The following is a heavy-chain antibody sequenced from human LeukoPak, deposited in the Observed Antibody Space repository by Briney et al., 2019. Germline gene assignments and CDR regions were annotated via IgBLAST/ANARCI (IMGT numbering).Heavy chain of an antibody. CDR1: GFTFSSYG. D-gene: IGHD3-10*01. CDR2: ISYDGSNK. CDR3: AKDLSGTPTIDY. V-gene: IGHV3-30*18. Sequence: PGGSLRLSCAASGFTFSSYGMHWVRQAPGKGLEWVAVISYDGSNKYYADSVKGRFTISRDNSKNTLYLQMNSLRAEDTAVYYCAKDLSGTPTIDYWGQGTLVTVSS. J-gene: IGHJ4*02.